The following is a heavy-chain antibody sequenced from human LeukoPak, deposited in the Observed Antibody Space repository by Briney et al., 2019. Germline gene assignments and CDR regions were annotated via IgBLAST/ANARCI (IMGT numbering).Heavy chain of an antibody. CDR2: IYSGGST. J-gene: IGHJ4*02. V-gene: IGHV3-66*01. D-gene: IGHD6-13*01. Sequence: GGSLRLSCAASEFSVGSNYMTWVRQAPGKGLEWVSLIYSGGSTYYADSVKGRFTISRDNSKNTLYLQMNSLRAEDTAVYYCAKDISIAAAGYYFDYWGQGTLVTVSS. CDR1: EFSVGSNY. CDR3: AKDISIAAAGYYFDY.